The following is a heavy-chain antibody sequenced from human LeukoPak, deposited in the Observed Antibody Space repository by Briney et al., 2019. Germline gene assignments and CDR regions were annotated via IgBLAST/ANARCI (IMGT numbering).Heavy chain of an antibody. CDR2: ISDYGGST. CDR3: AKTRRSSSWSGLDY. CDR1: GFTFSSYA. V-gene: IGHV3-23*01. J-gene: IGHJ4*02. Sequence: PGGSLRLSCAASGFTFSSYAMSWVRQAPGKGLEWVSTISDYGGSTYYADSVRGRFTISRDNSKNTLYLQMSSLRAEDTAVYFCAKTRRSSSWSGLDYWGQGTLVTVSS. D-gene: IGHD6-13*01.